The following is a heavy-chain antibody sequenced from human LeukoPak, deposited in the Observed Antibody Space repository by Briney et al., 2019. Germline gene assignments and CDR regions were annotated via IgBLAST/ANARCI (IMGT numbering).Heavy chain of an antibody. Sequence: GGSLRLSCAASGFTFSSYWMHWVRQGPGKGLVWVSRLYSDGGRTTYADSVKGRFTISGDNAKNTLYLQMNSLRADDTADCARIADYGSGFALWGQGTLVTVSS. CDR1: GFTFSSYW. J-gene: IGHJ4*02. V-gene: IGHV3-74*01. D-gene: IGHD3-10*01. CDR3: ARIADYGSGFAL. CDR2: LYSDGGRT.